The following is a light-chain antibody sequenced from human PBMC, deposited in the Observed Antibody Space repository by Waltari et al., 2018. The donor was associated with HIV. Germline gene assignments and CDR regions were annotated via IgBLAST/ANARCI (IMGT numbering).Light chain of an antibody. CDR1: TSNIGINY. Sequence: QSVLPQPPSVSAAPGPTVSIFCSGNTSNIGINYVSWYRPFPDTAPRLLIDEDDKRPSGRRDRCAAAKSPTTATLVISGLQTEDEADYFCGSWDSGLNVAVFGGGTKLTVL. J-gene: IGLJ2*01. CDR3: GSWDSGLNVAV. CDR2: EDD. V-gene: IGLV1-51*01.